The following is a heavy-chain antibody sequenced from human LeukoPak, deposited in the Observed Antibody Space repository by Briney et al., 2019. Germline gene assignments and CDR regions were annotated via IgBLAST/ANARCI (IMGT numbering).Heavy chain of an antibody. D-gene: IGHD1-26*01. V-gene: IGHV3-53*01. CDR1: GFTVSSKY. CDR3: AKDGGSGTYYNY. CDR2: IYSGGST. J-gene: IGHJ4*02. Sequence: GGSLRLSCAASGFTVSSKYMSWVRQAPGKGLEWVSVIYSGGSTYYAASVKGRFTISRDNSKNTMYLQMTSLRAEDTAVYYCAKDGGSGTYYNYWGQGTLVTVSS.